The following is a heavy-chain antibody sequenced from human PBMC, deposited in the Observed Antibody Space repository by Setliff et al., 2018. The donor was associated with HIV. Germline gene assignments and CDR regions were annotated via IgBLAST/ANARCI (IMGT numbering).Heavy chain of an antibody. J-gene: IGHJ4*02. V-gene: IGHV4-4*07. Sequence: LSLTCTVSGGSISSHYWSWIRQPAGKGLEWIGRIYHSGNTYYNPSLKSRVTISVDRSKNQFSLKLSSVTAADTAVYYCARGPLSGFGELLFWFDYWGQGTLVTVSS. CDR2: IYHSGNT. D-gene: IGHD3-10*01. CDR1: GGSISSHY. CDR3: ARGPLSGFGELLFWFDY.